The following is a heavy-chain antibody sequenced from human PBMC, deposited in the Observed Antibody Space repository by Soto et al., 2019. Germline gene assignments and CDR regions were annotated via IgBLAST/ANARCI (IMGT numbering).Heavy chain of an antibody. V-gene: IGHV3-11*01. CDR1: GFTFSDYY. Sequence: QVHLEESGGGLVKPGGSLRLSCIASGFTFSDYYMSWIRQAPGKGLEWVADISNSGKIRHHADSVEGRFTISRDNARDSLYLQMNGLGPEDSAIYYCARDHGGGGLTLESWGQGTLVTVSS. CDR3: ARDHGGGGLTLES. CDR2: ISNSGKIR. J-gene: IGHJ4*02. D-gene: IGHD3-16*01.